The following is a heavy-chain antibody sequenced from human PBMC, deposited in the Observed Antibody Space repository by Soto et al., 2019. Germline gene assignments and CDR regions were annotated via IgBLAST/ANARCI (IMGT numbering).Heavy chain of an antibody. Sequence: QVQLQESGPGLVKPSETLSLTCTVSGGSISSYYWSWIRQPAGQGLEWIGRIYTSGSTNYNPSLKSRGTMSVDTSKIQFSLKLSSVTAADTAVSYCARVFPYCSGGSCYSGIFDYWGQGTLVTVSS. J-gene: IGHJ4*02. CDR2: IYTSGST. CDR1: GGSISSYY. CDR3: ARVFPYCSGGSCYSGIFDY. D-gene: IGHD2-15*01. V-gene: IGHV4-4*07.